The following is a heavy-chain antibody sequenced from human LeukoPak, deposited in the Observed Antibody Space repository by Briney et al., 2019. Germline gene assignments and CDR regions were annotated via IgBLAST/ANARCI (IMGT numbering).Heavy chain of an antibody. CDR3: ARSPKMELLRAYWYFDL. CDR1: GGSISSSSYY. J-gene: IGHJ2*01. D-gene: IGHD1-26*01. CDR2: IYYSGST. Sequence: SETLSLTCTVSGGSISSSSYYWGWIRQPSGKGLEWIGSIYYSGSTYYNPSLKSRVTISVDTSKNQFSLKLSSVTAADTAVYYCARSPKMELLRAYWYFDLWGRGTLVTVSS. V-gene: IGHV4-39*07.